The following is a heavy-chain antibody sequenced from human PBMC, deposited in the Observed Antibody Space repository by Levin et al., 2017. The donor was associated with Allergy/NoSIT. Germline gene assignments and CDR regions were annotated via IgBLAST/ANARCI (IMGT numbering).Heavy chain of an antibody. Sequence: SQTLSLTCAVSGGSISNYYWHWVRQPPGKGLEWIGSIYYSGSTNYNPSLKSRVTISVATSKNQLFLKLSSVTAADTAMYYCTREAYYDSGAGPRKAFDIWGQGTMVTVSS. D-gene: IGHD3-10*01. J-gene: IGHJ3*02. CDR2: IYYSGST. CDR1: GGSISNYY. CDR3: TREAYYDSGAGPRKAFDI. V-gene: IGHV4-59*01.